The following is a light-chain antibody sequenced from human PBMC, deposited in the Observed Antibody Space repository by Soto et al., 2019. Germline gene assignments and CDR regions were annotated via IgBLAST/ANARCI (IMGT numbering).Light chain of an antibody. CDR1: SSDVGGYNY. CDR2: EVS. Sequence: QSVLTQPASVSGSPGQSITISCTGTSSDVGGYNYVSWYQQHPGKAPQLMIYEVSNRPSGVSDRFSGSKSGNTASLTISGLQAEDEADDYCSSYTSSSTYVFGTGTKLTVL. V-gene: IGLV2-14*01. J-gene: IGLJ1*01. CDR3: SSYTSSSTYV.